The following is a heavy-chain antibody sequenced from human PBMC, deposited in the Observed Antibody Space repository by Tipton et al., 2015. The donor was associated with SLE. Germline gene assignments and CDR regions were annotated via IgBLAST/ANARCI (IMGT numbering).Heavy chain of an antibody. Sequence: TLSLTCTVSGGSISASSHYWGWIHQPPGKGLEWIGSIYYSGSTYYNSSLKSRVTISVDTSKNQFSLNLSSVTAADTAVYYCAVTFGSGYPWDYFDYWGQGTLVTVSS. D-gene: IGHD3-22*01. V-gene: IGHV4-39*01. CDR2: IYYSGST. CDR1: GGSISASSHY. J-gene: IGHJ4*02. CDR3: AVTFGSGYPWDYFDY.